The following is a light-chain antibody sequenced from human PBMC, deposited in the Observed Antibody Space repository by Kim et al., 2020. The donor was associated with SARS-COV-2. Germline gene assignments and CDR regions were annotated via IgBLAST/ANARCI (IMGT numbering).Light chain of an antibody. CDR1: GSDVGDYNG. Sequence: GQSFSHAWTGTGSDVGDYNGVSGYQQCPGTAPKSIIYEVSHRPSGVPDRFSGSKSGNTDSLSIAGLQAEDEADYYCNSWTSSNTFVIGAGTKVTVL. V-gene: IGLV2-18*02. J-gene: IGLJ1*01. CDR3: NSWTSSNTFV. CDR2: EVS.